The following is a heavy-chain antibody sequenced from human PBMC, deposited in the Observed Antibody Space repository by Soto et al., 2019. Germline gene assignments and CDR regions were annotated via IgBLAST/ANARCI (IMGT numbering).Heavy chain of an antibody. J-gene: IGHJ5*02. CDR3: ARGRVIAVVGGGWFDP. Sequence: PSETLSLTCTVSGGSISNYYWTWIRQPPGKELDWIGEINHSGSTNYNPSLKSRVTISVDTSKNQFSLKLTSVTAADTAVYYCARGRVIAVVGGGWFDPWGQGTLVTVSS. V-gene: IGHV4-34*01. CDR2: INHSGST. D-gene: IGHD6-19*01. CDR1: GGSISNYY.